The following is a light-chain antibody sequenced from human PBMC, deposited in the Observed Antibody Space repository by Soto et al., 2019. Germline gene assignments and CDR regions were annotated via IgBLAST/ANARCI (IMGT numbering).Light chain of an antibody. CDR3: QSFDSSLSGSV. J-gene: IGLJ3*02. CDR1: ISNIGAGYD. CDR2: ANS. V-gene: IGLV1-40*01. Sequence: QSVLTQPPSVSGAPGQRVSISCTGSISNIGAGYDVHWYQQLPGTAPKLLIDANSNRPSGVPDRFSGSKSGTSASLAIAGLQAEDEADYYCQSFDSSLSGSVFGGGTKLTVL.